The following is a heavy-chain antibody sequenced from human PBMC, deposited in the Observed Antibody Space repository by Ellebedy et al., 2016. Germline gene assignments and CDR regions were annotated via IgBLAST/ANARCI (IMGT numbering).Heavy chain of an antibody. CDR3: SKFYGSGTPPFDY. CDR2: IWPDGSKK. CDR1: GFTFNTCG. V-gene: IGHV3-33*06. J-gene: IGHJ4*02. D-gene: IGHD3-10*01. Sequence: GESLKISCEASGFTFNTCGMHWVRRAPGKGLEWVAVIWPDGSKKYYADSVQGRFTISRDNPNSEVYLQMNNLRAEDTAMYYCSKFYGSGTPPFDYWGQGILVTVSS.